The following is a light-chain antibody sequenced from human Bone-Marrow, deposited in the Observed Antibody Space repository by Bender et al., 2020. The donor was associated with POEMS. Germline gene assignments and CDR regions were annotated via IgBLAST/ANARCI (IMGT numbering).Light chain of an antibody. CDR3: AVWDDSLNGWV. CDR1: SSNIGNNY. CDR2: DNN. Sequence: QSVLTQPPSVSAAPGQEVTISCSGSSSNIGNNYVSWYQQLPGTAPKLLIYDNNKRPSGIPDRFSGSKSGTSATLGISGLQSEDVADYYCAVWDDSLNGWVFGGGTKLTVL. J-gene: IGLJ3*02. V-gene: IGLV1-51*01.